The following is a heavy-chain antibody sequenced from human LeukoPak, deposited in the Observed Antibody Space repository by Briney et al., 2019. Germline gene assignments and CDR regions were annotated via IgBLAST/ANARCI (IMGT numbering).Heavy chain of an antibody. Sequence: SETLSLTCAVYGGSFSGYYWSWIRQPPGKGLEWIGEINHSGSTNYNLSLKSRVTISIDTSKNQFSLKLSSVTAADTAVYYCARITMVRGVIIRKDYMDVWGKGTTVTISS. V-gene: IGHV4-34*01. J-gene: IGHJ6*03. CDR1: GGSFSGYY. CDR2: INHSGST. CDR3: ARITMVRGVIIRKDYMDV. D-gene: IGHD3-10*01.